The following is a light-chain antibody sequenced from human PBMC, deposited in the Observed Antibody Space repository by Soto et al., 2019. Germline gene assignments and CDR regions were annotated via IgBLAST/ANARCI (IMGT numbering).Light chain of an antibody. CDR1: QSVSSY. CDR3: HQRSNWPPWT. CDR2: DAS. Sequence: VLTQSPATLSLSPGDRATLSCRASQSVSSYLACSQQKPGQAHRLLIYDASNRATVIPARFSGSGSGSDCPLTVSRLEPEDFAVYYCHQRSNWPPWTFGQGTKVESK. V-gene: IGKV3-11*01. J-gene: IGKJ1*01.